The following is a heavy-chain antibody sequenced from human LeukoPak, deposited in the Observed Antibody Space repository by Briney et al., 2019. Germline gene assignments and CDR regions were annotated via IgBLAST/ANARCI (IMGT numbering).Heavy chain of an antibody. D-gene: IGHD3-16*01. J-gene: IGHJ3*02. CDR3: ARGGILRSFDI. Sequence: ASVKVSCKASGYTFTDYGVSWVRQAPGQGLQWMGWTSGYNSNTNSAQNLRGRVTLTTDTSSNTAYMESKSLTSDDTAIYYCARGGILRSFDIWGQGTMVTVSS. CDR1: GYTFTDYG. V-gene: IGHV1-18*01. CDR2: TSGYNSNT.